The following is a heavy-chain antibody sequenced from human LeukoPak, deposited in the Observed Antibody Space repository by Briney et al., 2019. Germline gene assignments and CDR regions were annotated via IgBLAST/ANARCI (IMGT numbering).Heavy chain of an antibody. J-gene: IGHJ4*02. D-gene: IGHD6-19*01. Sequence: SGGSLRLSCAASGFTFSSYSMNWVRQAPGKGLEWVSYISSSSSTIYYADSVKGRFTISRDNAKNSLYLQMNSLRAEDTAVYYCAVNPGIAVAGTGEIGYWGQGTLVTVSS. CDR2: ISSSSSTI. V-gene: IGHV3-48*04. CDR3: AVNPGIAVAGTGEIGY. CDR1: GFTFSSYS.